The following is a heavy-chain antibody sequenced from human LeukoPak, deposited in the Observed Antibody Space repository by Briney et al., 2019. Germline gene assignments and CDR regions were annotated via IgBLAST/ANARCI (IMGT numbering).Heavy chain of an antibody. J-gene: IGHJ4*02. Sequence: ASVKVSCKASGYTFTSYGISWVRQAPGQGLEWMGWISAYNGNTNYAQKLQGRVTMTTDTSTSTAYMELRSLRSDDTAVYYCARDLWFGELSRYFDYWGQGTLVTVSS. CDR1: GYTFTSYG. CDR3: ARDLWFGELSRYFDY. CDR2: ISAYNGNT. D-gene: IGHD3-10*01. V-gene: IGHV1-18*01.